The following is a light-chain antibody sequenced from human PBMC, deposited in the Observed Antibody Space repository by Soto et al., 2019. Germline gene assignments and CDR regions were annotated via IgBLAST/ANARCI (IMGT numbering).Light chain of an antibody. CDR2: TAS. CDR3: QQTYSTPNT. J-gene: IGKJ2*01. Sequence: DIQMTQSPSSLSASVGDRVTITCRASQSINSYLNWYQHKPGTAPKLLIYTASSLESGVPSRFSGSGSGTDFTLTISSLQPEDFATYSCQQTYSTPNTFGQGTKLEIK. V-gene: IGKV1-39*01. CDR1: QSINSY.